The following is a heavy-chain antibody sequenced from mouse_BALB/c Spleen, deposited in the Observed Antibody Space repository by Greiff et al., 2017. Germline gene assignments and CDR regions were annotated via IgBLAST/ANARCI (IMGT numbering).Heavy chain of an antibody. D-gene: IGHD2-14*01. V-gene: IGHV3-8*02. CDR3: ARRSYYRYPYYAMDY. CDR1: GDSITSGY. J-gene: IGHJ4*01. Sequence: ESGPSLVKPSQTLSLTCSVTGDSITSGYWNWIRKFPGNKLEYMGYISYSGSTYYNPSLKSRISITRDTSKNQYYLQLNSVTTEDTATYYCARRSYYRYPYYAMDYWGQGTSVTVSS. CDR2: ISYSGST.